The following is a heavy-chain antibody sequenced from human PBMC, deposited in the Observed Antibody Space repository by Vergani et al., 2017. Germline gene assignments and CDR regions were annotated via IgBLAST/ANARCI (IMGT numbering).Heavy chain of an antibody. CDR2: IFSNDDQ. J-gene: IGHJ6*03. CDR1: GFSLNTRGVS. CDR3: VYRKTECGTTGCFYPIYYYYYMDV. Sequence: QITLKESGPTLVKPTQTLTLTCTFSGFSLNTRGVSVAWIRQPPGKALDWLALIFSNDDQPYSPSLNNRVTITTDTSKNQVVLTMTNMDYVDTGTYYCVYRKTECGTTGCFYPIYYYYYMDVWGKGTTVTVSS. V-gene: IGHV2-5*04. D-gene: IGHD1-7*01.